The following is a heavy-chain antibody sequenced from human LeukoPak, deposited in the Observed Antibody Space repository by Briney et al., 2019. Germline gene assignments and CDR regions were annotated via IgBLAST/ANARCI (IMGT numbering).Heavy chain of an antibody. J-gene: IGHJ6*02. CDR3: AKDQRAYSSSFGPYYYGMDV. CDR2: IRNNGGST. D-gene: IGHD6-6*01. V-gene: IGHV3-64D*09. CDR1: GFTFSSFA. Sequence: GGSLRLSCSASGFTFSSFAMHWVRQPPGKGLEYVSAIRNNGGSTYYADSVRGRFTISRDNSKNTLYLQMSSLRAEDTAVYYCAKDQRAYSSSFGPYYYGMDVWGQGTSVTVS.